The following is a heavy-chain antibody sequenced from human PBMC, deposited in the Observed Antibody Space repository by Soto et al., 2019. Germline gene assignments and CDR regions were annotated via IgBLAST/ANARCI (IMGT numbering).Heavy chain of an antibody. CDR3: ARQKMITFGGVIVNPSHDTFDI. CDR2: IYPGDSDT. J-gene: IGHJ3*02. Sequence: PGESLKISCKGSGYSLTSYWIGWVRQMPGKGLEWMGIIYPGDSDTRYSPSFQGQVTISADKSISTAYLQWSSLKASDTAMYYCARQKMITFGGVIVNPSHDTFDIWGQGTMVTVSS. V-gene: IGHV5-51*01. D-gene: IGHD3-16*02. CDR1: GYSLTSYW.